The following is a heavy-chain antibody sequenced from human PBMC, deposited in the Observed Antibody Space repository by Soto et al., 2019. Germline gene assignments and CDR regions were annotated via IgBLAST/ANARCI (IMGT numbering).Heavy chain of an antibody. CDR3: ARDHSSGWVNWFDP. Sequence: SETLSLTCTVSGGSISSGDFYWSWIRQTPGKGLEWIGYIYSSGTTNPNPSLKSRVTMSRDTSKNQFSLKLSSVTTADTAVYYCARDHSSGWVNWFDPWGQGTLVTVSS. J-gene: IGHJ5*02. D-gene: IGHD3-22*01. CDR2: IYSSGTT. V-gene: IGHV4-61*08. CDR1: GGSISSGDFY.